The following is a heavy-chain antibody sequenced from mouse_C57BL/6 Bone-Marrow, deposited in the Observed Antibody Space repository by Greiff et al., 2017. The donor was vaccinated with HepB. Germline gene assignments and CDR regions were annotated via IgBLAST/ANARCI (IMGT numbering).Heavy chain of an antibody. V-gene: IGHV5-4*01. CDR2: ISDGGSYT. J-gene: IGHJ2*01. CDR3: ARDGGGYFDY. CDR1: GFTFSSYA. Sequence: EVKVVESGGGLVKPGGSLKLSCAASGFTFSSYAMSWVRQTPEKRLEWVATISDGGSYTYYPDNVKGRFTISRDNAKNNLYLQMSHLKSEDTAMYYCARDGGGYFDYWGQGTTLTVSS.